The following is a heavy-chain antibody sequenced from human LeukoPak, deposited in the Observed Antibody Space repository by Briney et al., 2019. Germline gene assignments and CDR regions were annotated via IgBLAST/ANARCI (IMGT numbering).Heavy chain of an antibody. Sequence: PSETLSLTCAVYGGSFSGYYWSWIRQPPGKGLEWIGEINHSGSNNYNPSLKSRVTISVDTSKNQFSLKLSSVTAADTAVYYCARGYAMIVVVPYWYFDLWGRGTLVTVSS. D-gene: IGHD3-22*01. V-gene: IGHV4-34*01. J-gene: IGHJ2*01. CDR3: ARGYAMIVVVPYWYFDL. CDR1: GGSFSGYY. CDR2: INHSGSN.